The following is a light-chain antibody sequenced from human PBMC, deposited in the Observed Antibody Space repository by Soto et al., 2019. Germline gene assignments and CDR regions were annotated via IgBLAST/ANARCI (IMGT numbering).Light chain of an antibody. Sequence: EIVLTQSPGTLSFSPGERATLSCSASQSVSTSYLAWYQQKPDQSPRLLIFGASSRATGTPDRFNGSGSGTDFTLTISRLEPEDFAVYYCQQYDTSPRTFGQGTKVEIK. CDR3: QQYDTSPRT. CDR2: GAS. J-gene: IGKJ1*01. V-gene: IGKV3-20*01. CDR1: QSVSTSY.